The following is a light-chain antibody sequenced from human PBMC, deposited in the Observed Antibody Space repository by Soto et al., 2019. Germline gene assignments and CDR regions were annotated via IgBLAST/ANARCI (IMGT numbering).Light chain of an antibody. J-gene: IGKJ1*01. CDR2: GAS. Sequence: EIVMTQSPATLSVSPGERATLSCRASQTVSNNLAWYQHKPGQAPRLLIYGASTRTAGIPARFSGSGSGTDFTLTISSLQSEDFAVYYCQQYNTWPWTFGQGTKVEIK. CDR3: QQYNTWPWT. CDR1: QTVSNN. V-gene: IGKV3-15*01.